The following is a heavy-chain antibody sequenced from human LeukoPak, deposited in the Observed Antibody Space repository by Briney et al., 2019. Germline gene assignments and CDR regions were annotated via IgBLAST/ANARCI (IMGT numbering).Heavy chain of an antibody. CDR3: VRKVTLGCFDP. Sequence: GESLKISCKGSGYDFFYYWIGWVRQMPGKGLEWMGIIYPGDSETRYSPSCQGQVTISADKSINTAYLQWRSLKASDTAMHYCVRKVTLGCFDPWGQGTLVTVSS. CDR2: IYPGDSET. J-gene: IGHJ5*02. D-gene: IGHD1-26*01. V-gene: IGHV5-51*01. CDR1: GYDFFYYW.